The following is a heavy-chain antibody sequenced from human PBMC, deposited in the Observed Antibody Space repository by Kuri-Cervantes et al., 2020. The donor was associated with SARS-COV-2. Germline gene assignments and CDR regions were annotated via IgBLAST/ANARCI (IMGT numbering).Heavy chain of an antibody. V-gene: IGHV4-39*01. D-gene: IGHD3-22*01. J-gene: IGHJ4*02. CDR1: GGSISSSSYY. CDR3: AISEDGLNRDYYDSSGYYYFDY. CDR2: IYYSGST. Sequence: GSLRLSCTVSGGSISSSSYYWGWIRQPPGKGLEWIGSIYYSGSTYYNPSLKSRVTISVDTSKNQFSLKLSSVTAADTAVYYCAISEDGLNRDYYDSSGYYYFDYWGQGPLVPVSS.